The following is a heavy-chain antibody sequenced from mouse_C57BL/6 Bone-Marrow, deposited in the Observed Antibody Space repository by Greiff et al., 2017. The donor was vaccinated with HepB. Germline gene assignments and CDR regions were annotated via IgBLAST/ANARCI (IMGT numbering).Heavy chain of an antibody. CDR2: IYPRSGNT. D-gene: IGHD1-1*01. Sequence: VQLQHSGAELARPGASVKLSCKASGYTFTSYGISWVKQRTGQGLEWIGEIYPRSGNTYYNEKFKGKATLTADKSSSTAYMELRSLTSEDSAVYFCASRGLYYPQWGFAYWGQGTLVTVSA. CDR1: GYTFTSYG. J-gene: IGHJ3*01. CDR3: ASRGLYYPQWGFAY. V-gene: IGHV1-81*01.